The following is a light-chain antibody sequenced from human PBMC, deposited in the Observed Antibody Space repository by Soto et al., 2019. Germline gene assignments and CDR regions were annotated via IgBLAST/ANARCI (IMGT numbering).Light chain of an antibody. CDR2: AAS. Sequence: DIQMTQSPSSLSASVGDRVTITCRASRNIYTSLHWYQQKPGKAPTLLISAASSLHGGVPSRFRGSGSGADYTLTTTSLQPDDSPIYYCQSTYDTPAFGGGTTVEIK. J-gene: IGKJ4*01. CDR1: RNIYTS. CDR3: QSTYDTPA. V-gene: IGKV1-39*02.